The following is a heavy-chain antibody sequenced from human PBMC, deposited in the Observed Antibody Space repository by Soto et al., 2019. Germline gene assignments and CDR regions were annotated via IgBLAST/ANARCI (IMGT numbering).Heavy chain of an antibody. CDR3: ASGYYYYGMDV. CDR1: GGSSSSSSYY. J-gene: IGHJ6*02. CDR2: IYYSGST. V-gene: IGHV4-39*01. Sequence: PSVTMSLPCTVSGGSSSSSSYYWGRIRQPTGKGLEWIGSIYYSGSTYYNPSLKSRVTISVDTSKNQFSLKLSSVTAADTAVYYCASGYYYYGMDVWGQGTTVTVSS.